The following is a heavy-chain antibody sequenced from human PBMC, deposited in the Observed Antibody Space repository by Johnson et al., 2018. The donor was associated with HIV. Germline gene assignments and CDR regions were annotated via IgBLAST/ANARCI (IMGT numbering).Heavy chain of an antibody. D-gene: IGHD6-6*01. J-gene: IGHJ3*02. CDR3: AKDLDSSSWGAFDI. Sequence: RQAPGKGPEWVSYISSSGSTVYYADSVKGRFTISRDNAKNSLYLQMNSLRAEDTAVYYCAKDLDSSSWGAFDIWGQGTMVTVSS. CDR2: ISSSGSTV. V-gene: IGHV3-11*04.